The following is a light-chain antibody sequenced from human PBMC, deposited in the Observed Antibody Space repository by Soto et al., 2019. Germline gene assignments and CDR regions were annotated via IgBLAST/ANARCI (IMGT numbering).Light chain of an antibody. CDR1: QTVNSRH. V-gene: IGKV3-20*01. CDR2: GAS. J-gene: IGKJ2*01. Sequence: ESLLTQSPGTLSLSPGERATLSCRASQTVNSRHLNWYQHKPGQAPRLLIYGASIRAAGIPDRFSGSRSGADFSLTITRLEPEDSAVCYCQQFDGSRPAFTFGQGTKLEI. CDR3: QQFDGSRPAFT.